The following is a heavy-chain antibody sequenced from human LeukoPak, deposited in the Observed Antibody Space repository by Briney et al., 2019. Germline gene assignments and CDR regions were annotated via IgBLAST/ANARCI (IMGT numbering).Heavy chain of an antibody. J-gene: IGHJ4*02. V-gene: IGHV3-30*18. CDR3: AKHHDY. Sequence: PGRSLRLSCAASGFTFSSYGMHWVRQAPGKGLEWVAVISYDGSNKYYADSVKGRFTISRDNSKNTLYLQMNSLRAEDTAVYYCAKHHDYRGQGTLVTVSS. CDR1: GFTFSSYG. CDR2: ISYDGSNK.